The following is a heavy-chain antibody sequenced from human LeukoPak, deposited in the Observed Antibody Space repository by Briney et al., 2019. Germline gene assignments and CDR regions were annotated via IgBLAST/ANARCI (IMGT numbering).Heavy chain of an antibody. CDR1: GFTFSSYS. D-gene: IGHD1-7*01. CDR2: ISSSSSYI. CDR3: ARDGGITGTTSRGSFDY. V-gene: IGHV3-21*01. Sequence: GGSLRLSCAASGFTFSSYSMNRVRQAPGKGLEWVSSISSSSSYIYYADSVKGRFTISRDNAKNSLYLQMNSLRAEDTAVYYCARDGGITGTTSRGSFDYWGQGTLVTVSS. J-gene: IGHJ4*02.